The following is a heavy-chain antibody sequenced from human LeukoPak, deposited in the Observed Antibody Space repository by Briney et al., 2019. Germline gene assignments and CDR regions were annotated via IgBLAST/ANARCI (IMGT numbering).Heavy chain of an antibody. Sequence: PGRSLRLSCAASGFTFSSYAMHWVRQAPGKGLEWVAVISYDGSNKYYAESVKGRFTISRDNSKNTLYLQMNSLRAEDTAVYYCARSKGSGSQSSGNWFDPWGQGTLVTVSS. CDR1: GFTFSSYA. D-gene: IGHD3-10*01. CDR2: ISYDGSNK. V-gene: IGHV3-30*04. J-gene: IGHJ5*02. CDR3: ARSKGSGSQSSGNWFDP.